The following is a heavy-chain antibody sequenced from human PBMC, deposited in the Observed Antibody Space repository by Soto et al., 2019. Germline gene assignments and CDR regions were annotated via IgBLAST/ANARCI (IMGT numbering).Heavy chain of an antibody. CDR3: ARRGRITIFGVVINPPYYYGMDV. CDR2: INPSGGST. V-gene: IGHV1-46*01. CDR1: GYTFTSYY. J-gene: IGHJ6*02. D-gene: IGHD3-3*01. Sequence: ASVKVSCKASGYTFTSYYMHWVRQAPGQGLEWMGIINPSGGSTSYAQKFQGRVTMTRDTSTSTVYMELSSLRSEDTAVYYCARRGRITIFGVVINPPYYYGMDVWGQGTMVTVSS.